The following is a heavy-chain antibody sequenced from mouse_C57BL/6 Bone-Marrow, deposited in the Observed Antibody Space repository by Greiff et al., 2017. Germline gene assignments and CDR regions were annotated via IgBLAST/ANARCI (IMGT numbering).Heavy chain of an antibody. CDR1: GYTFTSYG. J-gene: IGHJ2*01. V-gene: IGHV1-81*01. CDR2: IYPRSGNT. CDR3: ARLRYYGSSSYYFDY. D-gene: IGHD1-1*01. Sequence: QVHVKQSGAELARPGASVKLSCKASGYTFTSYGISWVKQRTGQGLEWIGEIYPRSGNTYYNEKFKGKATLTADKSSSTAYMELRRLTSEDSAVYVCARLRYYGSSSYYFDYWGQGTTLTVSS.